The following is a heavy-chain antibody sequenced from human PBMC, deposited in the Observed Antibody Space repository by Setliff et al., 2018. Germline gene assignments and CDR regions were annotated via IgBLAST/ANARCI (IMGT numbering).Heavy chain of an antibody. V-gene: IGHV4-61*02. J-gene: IGHJ4*02. D-gene: IGHD3-22*01. CDR3: ARDFDSSGNFDY. CDR2: IYTSGST. Sequence: SETLSLTCSVSGGSISSGSYYWSWIRQPAGKGLEWIGRIYTSGSTNYNPSLKSRVTISVDTSKNQFSLKLSSVTAADTAVYYCARDFDSSGNFDYWGQGTLVTVS. CDR1: GGSISSGSYY.